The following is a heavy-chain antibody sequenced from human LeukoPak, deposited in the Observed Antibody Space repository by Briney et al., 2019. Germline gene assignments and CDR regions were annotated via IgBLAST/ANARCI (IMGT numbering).Heavy chain of an antibody. CDR3: AHLTAAGVMIASVGQRADFDY. Sequence: SGPTLVKPTQTLTLTCTFSGFSLSTSGVGVGWIRQPPGKALEWLALIYWDDDKRYSPSLKSRLTITKDTSKNQVVLTMTNMDPVDTATYYCAHLTAAGVMIASVGQRADFDYWGQGTLVTVSS. CDR2: IYWDDDK. CDR1: GFSLSTSGVG. J-gene: IGHJ4*02. V-gene: IGHV2-5*02. D-gene: IGHD6-13*01.